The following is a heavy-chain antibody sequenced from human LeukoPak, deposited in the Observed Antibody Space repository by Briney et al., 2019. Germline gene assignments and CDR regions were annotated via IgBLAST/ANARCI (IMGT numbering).Heavy chain of an antibody. J-gene: IGHJ4*02. D-gene: IGHD5-12*01. CDR1: GYTFTGYY. CDR2: INPNSGGT. CDR3: AREKYGGYCDRRGFDY. Sequence: ASVKLSCKASGYTFTGYYMHWVRQAPGQGLEWMGWINPNSGGTNYAQKFRGRVTMTRDTSISTAYMELSRLRSDDTAVYDCAREKYGGYCDRRGFDYWGQGTLVTVSS. V-gene: IGHV1-2*02.